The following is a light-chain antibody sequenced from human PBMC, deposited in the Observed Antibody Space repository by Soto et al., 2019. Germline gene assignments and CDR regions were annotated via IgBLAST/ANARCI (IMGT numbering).Light chain of an antibody. CDR3: QQYGSSPPNT. CDR1: QSVSSSS. Sequence: EIVLTQSPGTLSLSPLERATLSFMASQSVSSSSLAWYQQKPGQAPRLLIYAASSRATGIPDRFSGSGSGTDFTLTISRLEPEDFAVYYCQQYGSSPPNTFGGGTKVDIK. J-gene: IGKJ4*01. CDR2: AAS. V-gene: IGKV3-20*01.